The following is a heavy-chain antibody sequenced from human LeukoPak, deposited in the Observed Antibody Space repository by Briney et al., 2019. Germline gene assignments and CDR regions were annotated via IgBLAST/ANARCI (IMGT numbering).Heavy chain of an antibody. V-gene: IGHV1-18*01. CDR1: GSTFSASG. CDR3: ARGRLELWLGDDYYYCMDV. D-gene: IGHD5-18*01. Sequence: ASGSTFSASGITWVRQAPGQGPEWMGWISTYNGDTNYAQKFQGRLTLTTDTSTSTAYMDLASLRSDDTAVYYCARGRLELWLGDDYYYCMDVWGKGTTVTVSS. CDR2: ISTYNGDT. J-gene: IGHJ6*03.